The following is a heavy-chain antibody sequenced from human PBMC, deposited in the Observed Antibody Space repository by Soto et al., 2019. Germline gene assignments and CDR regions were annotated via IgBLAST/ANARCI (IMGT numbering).Heavy chain of an antibody. D-gene: IGHD3-3*01. CDR3: AKAGFWSCYTQNWFDP. CDR2: ISWNSGSI. CDR1: GFTFDDYA. Sequence: EVQLVESGGGLVQPGRSLRLSCAASGFTFDDYAMHWVRQAPGKGLEWVSGISWNSGSIGYADSVKGRFTISRDNAKNSLYLQMNSLRAEDTALYYCAKAGFWSCYTQNWFDPWGQGTLVTVSS. J-gene: IGHJ5*02. V-gene: IGHV3-9*01.